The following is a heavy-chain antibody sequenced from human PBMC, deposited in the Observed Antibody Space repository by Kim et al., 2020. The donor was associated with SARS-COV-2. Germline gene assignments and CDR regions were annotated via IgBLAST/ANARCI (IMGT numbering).Heavy chain of an antibody. Sequence: ASVKVSCKASGYTFTSYAMHWVRQAPGQRLEWMGWINAGNGNTKYSQKFQGRVTITRDTSASTAYMELSSLRSEDTAVYYCARVVGFSSSQMAFDYWGQGTLVTVSS. CDR1: GYTFTSYA. J-gene: IGHJ4*02. D-gene: IGHD6-6*01. V-gene: IGHV1-3*01. CDR2: INAGNGNT. CDR3: ARVVGFSSSQMAFDY.